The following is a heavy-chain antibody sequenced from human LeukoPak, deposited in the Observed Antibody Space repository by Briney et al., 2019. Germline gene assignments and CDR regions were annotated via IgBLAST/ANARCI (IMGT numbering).Heavy chain of an antibody. V-gene: IGHV4-4*07. CDR3: ARLDTIFGVAKGFDY. Sequence: SETLSLTCTVSGGSISSYYWSWIRQPAGKGLEWIGRIYTNANTNYSPSLKSRVTISVDTSKHQFSLKLSSVTAADTAVYYCARLDTIFGVAKGFDYWGQGTLVTVSS. J-gene: IGHJ4*02. CDR2: IYTNANT. D-gene: IGHD3-3*01. CDR1: GGSISSYY.